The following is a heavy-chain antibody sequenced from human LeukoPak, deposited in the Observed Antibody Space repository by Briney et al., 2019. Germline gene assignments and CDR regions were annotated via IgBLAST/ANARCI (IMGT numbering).Heavy chain of an antibody. D-gene: IGHD2-2*01. J-gene: IGHJ4*02. CDR3: ARDAMSRTADY. V-gene: IGHV3-7*01. Sequence: GGSLRLSCAASGFTFSSYWMSWVRQAPGKGLEGVGNIKQDGSETYFVDSVKGRFTMSRDNAKNSLYLQMNNLRAEDTAVYYCARDAMSRTADYWGQGTLVTVSS. CDR1: GFTFSSYW. CDR2: IKQDGSET.